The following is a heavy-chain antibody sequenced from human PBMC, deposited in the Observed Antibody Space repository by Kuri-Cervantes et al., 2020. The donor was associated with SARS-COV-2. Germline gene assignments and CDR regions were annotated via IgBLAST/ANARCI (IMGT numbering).Heavy chain of an antibody. CDR2: ISGSGGST. D-gene: IGHD3-3*01. CDR1: GFTFSSYA. J-gene: IGHJ6*02. Sequence: GESLKISCAASGFTFSSYAMSWVRQAPGKGLEWVSGISGSGGSTNYADSVKGRFTISRDNAKNSLYLQMNSLRAEDTAVYYCARARDYDFWSGYSDDYYYYYGMDVWGQGTTVTVSS. CDR3: ARARDYDFWSGYSDDYYYYYGMDV. V-gene: IGHV3-23*01.